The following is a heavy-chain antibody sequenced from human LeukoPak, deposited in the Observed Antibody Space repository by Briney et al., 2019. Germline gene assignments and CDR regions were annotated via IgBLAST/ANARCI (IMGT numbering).Heavy chain of an antibody. CDR2: ISRSSDYI. V-gene: IGHV3-21*01. CDR1: GFTFSSYS. Sequence: SGGSLRLSCAASGFTFSSYSTNWVRQAPGKGLEWVSSISRSSDYIYYADSVKGRFTISRDNAKNSLYLQMNSLRAEDTAIYYCARGGCSSATCYGYWFDPWGQGTLVTVSS. CDR3: ARGGCSSATCYGYWFDP. J-gene: IGHJ5*02. D-gene: IGHD2-2*01.